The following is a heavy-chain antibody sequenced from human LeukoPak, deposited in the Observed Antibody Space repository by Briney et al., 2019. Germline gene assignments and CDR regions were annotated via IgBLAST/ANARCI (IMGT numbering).Heavy chain of an antibody. CDR3: ARLALIVGANDY. Sequence: SETLSLTCTVSGGSISSGSYYWGWIRQPPGKGLEWIGSIYYSGSTYYTPSLKSRVTISVDTSKNQFSLKLSSVTAADTAVYYCARLALIVGANDYWGQGTLVTVSS. CDR2: IYYSGST. CDR1: GGSISSGSYY. D-gene: IGHD1-26*01. V-gene: IGHV4-39*01. J-gene: IGHJ4*02.